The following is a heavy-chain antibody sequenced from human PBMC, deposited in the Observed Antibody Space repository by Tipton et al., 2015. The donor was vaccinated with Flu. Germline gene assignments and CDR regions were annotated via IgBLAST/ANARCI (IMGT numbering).Heavy chain of an antibody. CDR3: VDWGRR. CDR2: IYYSGTT. Sequence: TLSLTCTVSGGSVSSSSYYWGWIRQPPGMGLEWIGIIYYSGTTSYNSSFRSRVTISEDTSKNQFSLRLNSVTAADTAVYYCVDWGRRWGQGTLVTVSS. J-gene: IGHJ4*02. D-gene: IGHD3-9*01. CDR1: GGSVSSSSYY. V-gene: IGHV4-39*07.